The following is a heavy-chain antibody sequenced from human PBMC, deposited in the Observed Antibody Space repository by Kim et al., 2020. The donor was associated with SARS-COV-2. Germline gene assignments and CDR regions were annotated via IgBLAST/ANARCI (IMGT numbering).Heavy chain of an antibody. D-gene: IGHD2-2*01. CDR2: ST. Sequence: STFYADSVKGRFTISRDNSKNPLYLQMNSLRADDTAVYYCARDLGPGGMDVWGQGTTVTVSS. CDR3: ARDLGPGGMDV. J-gene: IGHJ6*02. V-gene: IGHV3-53*01.